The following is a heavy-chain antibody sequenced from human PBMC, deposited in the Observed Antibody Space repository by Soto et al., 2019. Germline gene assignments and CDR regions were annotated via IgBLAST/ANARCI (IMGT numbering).Heavy chain of an antibody. D-gene: IGHD2-21*02. CDR2: IYYSGST. CDR1: GGSISSGDYY. V-gene: IGHV4-30-4*01. Sequence: SETLSLTCTVSGGSISSGDYYWSWIRQPPGKGLEWIGYIYYSGSTYYNPSLKSRVTISVDTSKNQFSLKLSSVTAADTAVYYCARSLAYCGGDCYPGYWGQGTLVTVSS. J-gene: IGHJ4*02. CDR3: ARSLAYCGGDCYPGY.